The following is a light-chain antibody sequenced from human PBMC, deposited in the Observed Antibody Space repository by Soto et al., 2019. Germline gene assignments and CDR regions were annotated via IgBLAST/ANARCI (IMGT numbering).Light chain of an antibody. CDR1: QSVSHN. Sequence: EILMTQSPATLSVSPGERATLSCRASQSVSHNLAWYQQKLGQAPRLLFYGASTRATGIPARFSGSGSGTDFTLTISSLQSEDFAVYYCQQSNNWPYTFGQGTKLEI. CDR3: QQSNNWPYT. V-gene: IGKV3-15*01. J-gene: IGKJ2*01. CDR2: GAS.